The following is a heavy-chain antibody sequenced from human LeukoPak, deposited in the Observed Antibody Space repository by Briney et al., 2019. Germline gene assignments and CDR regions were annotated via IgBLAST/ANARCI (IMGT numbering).Heavy chain of an antibody. CDR2: MYYTGST. J-gene: IGHJ4*02. Sequence: SETLSLTCTVSGASISRYYWSWTRQPPGEGLEWIGYMYYTGSTNYNPSLKSRVTISVDTSKNQFSLKLTSVTAADTAVYFCASHDYAEAPFDYWGQGALVTVSA. D-gene: IGHD4-17*01. CDR1: GASISRYY. CDR3: ASHDYAEAPFDY. V-gene: IGHV4-59*08.